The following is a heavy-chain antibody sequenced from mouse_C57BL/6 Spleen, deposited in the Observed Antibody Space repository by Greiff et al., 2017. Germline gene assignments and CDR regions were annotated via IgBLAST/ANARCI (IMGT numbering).Heavy chain of an antibody. CDR3: ARNDGYCDY. D-gene: IGHD2-3*01. J-gene: IGHJ2*01. CDR2: IYPGSGST. Sequence: QVQLQQSGAELVKPGASVKMSCKASGYTFTSYWITWVKQRPGQGLEWIGDIYPGSGSTNYNEKFKSKATLTVDTSSSTAYLQLSSLTSEDAAVXYCARNDGYCDYWGQGTTLTVSS. CDR1: GYTFTSYW. V-gene: IGHV1-55*01.